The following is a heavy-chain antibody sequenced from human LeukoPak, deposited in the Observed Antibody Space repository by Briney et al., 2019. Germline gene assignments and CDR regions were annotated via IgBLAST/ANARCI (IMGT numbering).Heavy chain of an antibody. V-gene: IGHV4-61*08. CDR1: GGSISSGGYY. CDR3: ARYYGSGSYGFDP. Sequence: SETLSLTCTVSGGSISSGGYYWSWIRQPPGKGLEWIGYIYYSGSTKYNPSLKSRLTISVDTSKNQFSLNLSSVTAADTAVYYCARYYGSGSYGFDPWGRGTLVTVSS. CDR2: IYYSGST. D-gene: IGHD3-10*01. J-gene: IGHJ5*02.